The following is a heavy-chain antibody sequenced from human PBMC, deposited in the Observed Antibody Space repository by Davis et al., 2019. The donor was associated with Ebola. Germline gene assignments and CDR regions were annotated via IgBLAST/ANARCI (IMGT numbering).Heavy chain of an antibody. J-gene: IGHJ5*02. CDR2: ISSSSRTI. CDR3: ARGIVVVVAATRGSWFDP. V-gene: IGHV3-48*01. CDR1: GFTFSSYG. D-gene: IGHD2-15*01. Sequence: PGGSLRLSCAASGFTFSSYGMNWVRQAPGKGLEWVSYISSSSRTIYYADSVKGRFTVSRDNARNSLYLQMNSLRAEDTAVYYCARGIVVVVAATRGSWFDPWGQGTLVTVSS.